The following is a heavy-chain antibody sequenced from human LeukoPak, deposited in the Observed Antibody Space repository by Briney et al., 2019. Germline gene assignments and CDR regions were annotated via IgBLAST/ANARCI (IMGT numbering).Heavy chain of an antibody. CDR3: ATPIAAAVYFDY. V-gene: IGHV1-24*01. Sequence: ASVKVSCKVSGYTPTELFMHWVGQAPGKGVEWMGGFDPEDGETIYAQKFQGRVTMTEDTSTDTAYMELSSLRSEDTAVYYCATPIAAAVYFDYWGQGTLVTVSS. D-gene: IGHD6-13*01. CDR1: GYTPTELF. CDR2: FDPEDGET. J-gene: IGHJ4*02.